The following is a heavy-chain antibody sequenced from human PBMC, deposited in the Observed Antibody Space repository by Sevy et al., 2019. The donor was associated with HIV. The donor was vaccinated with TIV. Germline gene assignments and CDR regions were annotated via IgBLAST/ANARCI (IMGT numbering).Heavy chain of an antibody. D-gene: IGHD3-10*01. Sequence: SETLSLTCTVSGGSISSYYWSWIRQPPGKGLEWIGHIYYSGSTNYNPSLKSRVTISVDTSKNQFSLKLSSVTAADTAVYYCARVGVVVWGVINYYYYYYMDVWGKGTTVTVSS. CDR3: ARVGVVVWGVINYYYYYYMDV. CDR2: IYYSGST. J-gene: IGHJ6*03. V-gene: IGHV4-59*01. CDR1: GGSISSYY.